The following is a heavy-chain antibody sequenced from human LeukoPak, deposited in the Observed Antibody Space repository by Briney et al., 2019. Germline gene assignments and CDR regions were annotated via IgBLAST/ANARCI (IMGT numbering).Heavy chain of an antibody. CDR3: ARSANYYYDSSGYYPIFDY. CDR1: GGSISSGGYY. CDR2: IYYSGST. Sequence: SQTLSLTCTVSGGSISSGGYYWSWIRQHPGEGLEWIGYIYYSGSTYYNPSLKSRVTISVDTSKNQFSLKLSSVTAADTAVYYCARSANYYYDSSGYYPIFDYWGQGTLVTVSS. J-gene: IGHJ4*02. V-gene: IGHV4-31*03. D-gene: IGHD3-22*01.